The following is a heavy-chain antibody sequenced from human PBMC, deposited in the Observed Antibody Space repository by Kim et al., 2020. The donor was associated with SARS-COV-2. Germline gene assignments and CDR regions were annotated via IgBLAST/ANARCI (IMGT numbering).Heavy chain of an antibody. CDR3: ARDIYVSGSSRYYYGMDV. V-gene: IGHV3-11*04. Sequence: VKGRLTTSRDKAKNYLYLQMKSLRAEDTAVYYCARDIYVSGSSRYYYGMDVWGQGTTVTVSS. D-gene: IGHD3-10*01. J-gene: IGHJ6*02.